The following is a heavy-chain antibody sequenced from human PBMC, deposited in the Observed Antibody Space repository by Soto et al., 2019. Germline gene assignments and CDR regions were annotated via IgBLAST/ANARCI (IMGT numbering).Heavy chain of an antibody. Sequence: EVQLVESGGGLVQPGGSLRLSCAASGFTFSSYWMSWVRQAPGKGLEWVANIKQDGSEKYYVDSVKGRFTISRDNAKNSLYLQMNSLRAEDMAVYYCARFGCSGGSCPPYYYYGMDVWGQGTTVTVSS. J-gene: IGHJ6*02. D-gene: IGHD2-15*01. V-gene: IGHV3-7*01. CDR1: GFTFSSYW. CDR2: IKQDGSEK. CDR3: ARFGCSGGSCPPYYYYGMDV.